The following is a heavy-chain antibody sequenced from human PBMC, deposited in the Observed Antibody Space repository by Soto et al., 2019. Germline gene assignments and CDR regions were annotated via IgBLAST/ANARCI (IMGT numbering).Heavy chain of an antibody. D-gene: IGHD4-17*01. J-gene: IGHJ2*01. CDR3: ARDPLSYGDYAQTYWYFDL. V-gene: IGHV3-7*01. CDR2: ISQDGTDT. CDR1: GITFSRCL. Sequence: GGSLRLSCGASGITFSRCLMSWVRQAPGKGLEWVASISQDGTDTDYVDSVKGRFAISRDNPKSSLYLQMNSLRADDTAVYYCARDPLSYGDYAQTYWYFDLWGRGPRVTVSS.